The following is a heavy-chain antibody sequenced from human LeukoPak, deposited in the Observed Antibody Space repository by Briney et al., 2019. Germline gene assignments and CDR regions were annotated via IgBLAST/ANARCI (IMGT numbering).Heavy chain of an antibody. CDR2: ISSNGGST. J-gene: IGHJ1*01. V-gene: IGHV3-64*01. D-gene: IGHD2-21*02. CDR3: AKDPIVVVTATFQH. Sequence: PGGSLRLSCAASGFTFSSYAMHWVRQAPGKGLEYVSAISSNGGSTYYANSVKGRFTISRDNSKNTLYLQMGSLRAEDTAVYYCAKDPIVVVTATFQHWGQGTLVTVSS. CDR1: GFTFSSYA.